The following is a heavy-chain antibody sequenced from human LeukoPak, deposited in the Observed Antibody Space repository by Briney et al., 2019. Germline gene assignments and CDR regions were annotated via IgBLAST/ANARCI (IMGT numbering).Heavy chain of an antibody. CDR3: ARDPRYSYGQPFDY. CDR1: GGTFSSHA. Sequence: SVKVSCKASGGTFSSHAISWVRQAPGQGLEWMGGIIPIFGTANYAQKFQGRVTITADESTSTAYMELSSLRSEDTAVYYCARDPRYSYGQPFDYWGQGTLVTVSS. V-gene: IGHV1-69*13. CDR2: IIPIFGTA. J-gene: IGHJ4*02. D-gene: IGHD5-18*01.